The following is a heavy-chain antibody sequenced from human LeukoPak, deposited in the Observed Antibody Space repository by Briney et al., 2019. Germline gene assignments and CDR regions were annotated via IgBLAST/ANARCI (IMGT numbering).Heavy chain of an antibody. Sequence: GGSLRLSCAASGFTFSNAWMSWVRQAPGKGLEWVGRIKSKTDGGTTDYAAPVKGRFTISRDDSKNTLYLQMNSLKTEDTAVYYCTTDSGYDSWGSDYWGQGTLVTVSS. V-gene: IGHV3-15*01. CDR2: IKSKTDGGTT. CDR3: TTDSGYDSWGSDY. D-gene: IGHD5-12*01. J-gene: IGHJ4*02. CDR1: GFTFSNAW.